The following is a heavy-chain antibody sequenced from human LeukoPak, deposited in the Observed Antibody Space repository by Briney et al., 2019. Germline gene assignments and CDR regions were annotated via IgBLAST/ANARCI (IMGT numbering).Heavy chain of an antibody. V-gene: IGHV4-34*01. CDR3: ASGHDSRGYYVPRVDY. Sequence: SETLSLTCAVYGGSFSGYYWSWIRQPPGKGLEWIGEINHSGSTNYNPSLKSRVTISVDTSKNQFSLKLSSVTAADTAVYYCASGHDSRGYYVPRVDYWGQGTLVTVSS. J-gene: IGHJ4*02. CDR2: INHSGST. CDR1: GGSFSGYY. D-gene: IGHD3-22*01.